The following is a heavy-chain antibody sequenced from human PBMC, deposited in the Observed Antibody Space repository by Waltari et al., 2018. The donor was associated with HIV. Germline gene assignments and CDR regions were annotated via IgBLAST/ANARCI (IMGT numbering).Heavy chain of an antibody. CDR2: IWYDGSNK. CDR3: ARDRGGSSSLVLDS. V-gene: IGHV3-33*01. Sequence: QVQPVVSGGGAVQHGRSLRLSCSASGSTFQTYGMPWVRQAPGKGLEWVAVIWYDGSNKYYADSVKGRFTISRDNSKNRLYLQMNSLRAEDTAVYYCARDRGGSSSLVLDSWGQGTLVTVSS. CDR1: GSTFQTYG. J-gene: IGHJ4*02. D-gene: IGHD6-6*01.